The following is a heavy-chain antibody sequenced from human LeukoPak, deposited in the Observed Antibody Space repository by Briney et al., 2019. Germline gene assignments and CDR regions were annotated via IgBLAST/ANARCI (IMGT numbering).Heavy chain of an antibody. CDR3: ASVDTAMVSDYYYYYGMDV. J-gene: IGHJ6*02. CDR1: GSTFSSYA. V-gene: IGHV3-30*04. D-gene: IGHD5-18*01. Sequence: PGGSLRLSCAASGSTFSSYAMHWVRQAPGKGLEWVAVISYDGSNKYYADSVKGRFTISRDNSKNTLYLQMNSLRAEDTAVYYCASVDTAMVSDYYYYYGMDVWGQGTTVTVSS. CDR2: ISYDGSNK.